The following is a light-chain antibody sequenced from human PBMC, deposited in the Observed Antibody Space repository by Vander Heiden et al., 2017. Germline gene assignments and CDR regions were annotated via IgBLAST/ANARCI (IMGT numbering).Light chain of an antibody. Sequence: DIQMTQSPSSLSASVGDRVTITCRASQSISSYLNWYQQKSGKVPKFLIYAASSLQSGVPSRFRGSGSGTDFTLTINSLQPEDFATYYCQQSYSTPYTFGQGTKLEIK. CDR1: QSISSY. J-gene: IGKJ2*01. CDR2: AAS. V-gene: IGKV1-39*01. CDR3: QQSYSTPYT.